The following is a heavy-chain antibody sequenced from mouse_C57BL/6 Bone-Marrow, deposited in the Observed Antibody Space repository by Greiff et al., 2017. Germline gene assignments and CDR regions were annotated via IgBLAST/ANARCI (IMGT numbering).Heavy chain of an antibody. CDR2: INPNNGGT. J-gene: IGHJ3*01. CDR3: ARADYSNPAWFAY. CDR1: GYTFTNYT. D-gene: IGHD2-5*01. V-gene: IGHV1-18*01. Sequence: EVQLQQPGPELVKPGASVKIPCKASGYTFTNYTMAWVKQSHGKSLEWIGDINPNNGGTIYNQKFKGKATLTVDKSSSTAYMQRRSLPSEDTAVYYCARADYSNPAWFAYWGQGTLVTVSA.